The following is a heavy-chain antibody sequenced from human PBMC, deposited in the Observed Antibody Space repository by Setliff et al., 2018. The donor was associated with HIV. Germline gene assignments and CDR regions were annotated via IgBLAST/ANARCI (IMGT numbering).Heavy chain of an antibody. Sequence: PGGSLRLSCAASGFTFSNYNMNWVRQAPGKGLEWVSSISSSTYIYYADSVKGRFTISRDNAKNSLYLQMNSLRAEDTAVYYCARGTVGAFYDRNGPYWADWGQGTQVTVSS. V-gene: IGHV3-21*01. CDR2: ISSSTYI. CDR3: ARGTVGAFYDRNGPYWAD. CDR1: GFTFSNYN. D-gene: IGHD3-22*01. J-gene: IGHJ4*02.